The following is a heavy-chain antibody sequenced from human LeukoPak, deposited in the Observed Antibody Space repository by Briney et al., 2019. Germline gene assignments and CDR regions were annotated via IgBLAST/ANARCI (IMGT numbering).Heavy chain of an antibody. D-gene: IGHD3-10*01. V-gene: IGHV4-59*02. CDR2: THYRGDI. Sequence: SETLSLTCSVSGASVSSDYWNWIRQSPGRGLEGIGYTHYRGDINYNPSLKSRLTMSVDASSNQVSLKLSSVTAADAAVYYCGRNLGSGSDHWGQGTLVTVSS. J-gene: IGHJ4*02. CDR1: GASVSSDY. CDR3: GRNLGSGSDH.